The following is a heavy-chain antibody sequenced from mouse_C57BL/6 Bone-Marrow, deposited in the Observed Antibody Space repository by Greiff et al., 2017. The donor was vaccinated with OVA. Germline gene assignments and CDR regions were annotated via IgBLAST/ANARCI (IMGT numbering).Heavy chain of an antibody. D-gene: IGHD3-2*02. V-gene: IGHV14-4*01. CDR2: IDPEDGDT. CDR1: GFNITDDY. CDR3: TEAGYFDY. Sequence: EVQVVQSGAELVRPGASVKLSCTASGFNITDDYMHWVKQRPEQGLEWIGGIDPEDGDTEYAPKFQGKATITADTSSNTAYLQLSSLTSEDAAVYCCTEAGYFDYWGQGTTLTVSS. J-gene: IGHJ2*01.